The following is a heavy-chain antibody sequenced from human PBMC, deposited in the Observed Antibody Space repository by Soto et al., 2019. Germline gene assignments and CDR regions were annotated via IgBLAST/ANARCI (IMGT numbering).Heavy chain of an antibody. J-gene: IGHJ4*02. Sequence: PGGSLRLSCVASGLTFSSNAMRWVRQAPGKGLEWVSAIGSSGATTYYADSVKGRFTISRDNSKNTVYLQMNSLRVEDTAVYYCAKAFGTYYFDHWGQGTLVTVSS. D-gene: IGHD3-16*01. CDR2: IGSSGATT. CDR1: GLTFSSNA. CDR3: AKAFGTYYFDH. V-gene: IGHV3-23*01.